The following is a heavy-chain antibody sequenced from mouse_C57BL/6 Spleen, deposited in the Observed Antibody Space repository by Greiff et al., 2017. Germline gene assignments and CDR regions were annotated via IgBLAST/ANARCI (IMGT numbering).Heavy chain of an antibody. CDR3: ASYYYGSSSYFEV. CDR1: GFNIKNTY. J-gene: IGHJ1*03. CDR2: IDPANGNT. D-gene: IGHD1-1*01. Sequence: EVQLQQSVAELVRPGASVKLSCTASGFNIKNTYMHWVKQRPEQGLEWIGRIDPANGNTKYAPKFQGKATLTADTSSNTAYLQLSSLTSEDTAIYYCASYYYGSSSYFEVWGTGTTVTVSS. V-gene: IGHV14-3*01.